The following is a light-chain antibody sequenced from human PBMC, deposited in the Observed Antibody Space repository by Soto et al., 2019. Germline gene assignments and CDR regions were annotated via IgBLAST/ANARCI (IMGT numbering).Light chain of an antibody. Sequence: LTQPPSVSGAPGQRVTISCTGSSSNIGAGYDVHWYQQRPGTAPKLLIYGNKNRPSGVPDRFSGSKSGTSASLAITGLQAEDEADYYCKSYYSSLSVSYVLGTGTKLTVL. V-gene: IGLV1-40*01. J-gene: IGLJ1*01. CDR3: KSYYSSLSVSYV. CDR1: SSNIGAGYD. CDR2: GNK.